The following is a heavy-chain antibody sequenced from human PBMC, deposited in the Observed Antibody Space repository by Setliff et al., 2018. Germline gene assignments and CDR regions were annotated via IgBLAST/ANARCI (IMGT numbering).Heavy chain of an antibody. CDR2: IYIGGSA. CDR1: GGSISSYY. J-gene: IGHJ6*03. V-gene: IGHV4-4*07. D-gene: IGHD6-19*01. Sequence: SETLSLTCTVSGGSISSYYWSWIRQPAGKGLEWIGHIYIGGSANYNPSLKSRVTMSLDTSKNQFSLKLDSVTAADMAVYYCAREQWLDPPGYYYMDVWAKGTTVTVSS. CDR3: AREQWLDPPGYYYMDV.